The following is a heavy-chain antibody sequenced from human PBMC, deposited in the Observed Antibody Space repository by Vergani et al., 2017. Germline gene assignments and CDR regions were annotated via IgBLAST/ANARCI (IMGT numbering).Heavy chain of an antibody. CDR2: IIPTFGTA. J-gene: IGHJ4*02. CDR1: GGSFKNYA. CDR3: ASNTYWSGNWEDH. Sequence: QVQLVQSGAEVKKPGSSLILSCKASGGSFKNYAFSWVRQAPGQGLEWLGGIIPTFGTAAYAQRFQGRVTITADESTSTAYMDLTSLRLEDTAVYYCASNTYWSGNWEDHWGQGTLITVSS. D-gene: IGHD3-3*01. V-gene: IGHV1-69*01.